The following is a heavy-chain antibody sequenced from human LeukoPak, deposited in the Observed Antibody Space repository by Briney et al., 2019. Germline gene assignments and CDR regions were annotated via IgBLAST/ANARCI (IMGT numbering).Heavy chain of an antibody. V-gene: IGHV3-23*01. Sequence: PGGSLRLSCAASGFIFSSYAMSWVRHAPGKGLEWVSSISGSGGSTYYADSVKGRFTISRDNSKNTLYLQMNSLRAEDTAVYYCAKSRIVVVPAALRYWGQGTLVTVSS. D-gene: IGHD2-2*01. CDR3: AKSRIVVVPAALRY. CDR2: ISGSGGST. CDR1: GFIFSSYA. J-gene: IGHJ4*02.